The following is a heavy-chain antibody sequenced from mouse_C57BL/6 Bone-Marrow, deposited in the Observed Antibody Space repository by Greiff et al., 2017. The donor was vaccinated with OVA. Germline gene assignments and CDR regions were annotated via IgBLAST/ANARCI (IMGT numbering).Heavy chain of an antibody. CDR2: INPSSGYT. Sequence: QVQLKESGAELAKPGASVKLSCKASGYTFTSYWMPWVKQRPGQGLAWIGYINPSSGYTKYNQKFKDKATLTADKSSSTAYMQLSSLTYEDSAVYYCAKSHQGYWGQGTTLTVSS. J-gene: IGHJ2*01. CDR3: AKSHQGY. CDR1: GYTFTSYW. V-gene: IGHV1-7*01.